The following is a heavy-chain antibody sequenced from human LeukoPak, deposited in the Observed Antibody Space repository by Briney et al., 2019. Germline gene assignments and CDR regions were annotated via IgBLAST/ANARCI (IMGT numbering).Heavy chain of an antibody. D-gene: IGHD2-2*01. J-gene: IGHJ4*02. Sequence: AGGSLRLSCAASGFTFSSYAMSWVRQAPGKGLEWVSAISGSGGSTYYADSVKGRFTVSRDNSKNTLYLQMNSLRAEDTAVYYCAKADCSSTSCYFDYWGQGTLVTVSS. CDR2: ISGSGGST. CDR1: GFTFSSYA. CDR3: AKADCSSTSCYFDY. V-gene: IGHV3-23*01.